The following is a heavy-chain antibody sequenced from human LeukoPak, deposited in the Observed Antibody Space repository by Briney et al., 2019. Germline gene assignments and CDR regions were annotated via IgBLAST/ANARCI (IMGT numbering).Heavy chain of an antibody. V-gene: IGHV3-48*03. CDR3: ARDFNAFDI. J-gene: IGHJ3*02. Sequence: PGGSLRLSCVASGFTFSSYEMNWVRQAPGKGLEWVSYISSSGSSIYYADSVKGRFIISRDNAKNSLYLQMNSLRAEDTAVYYCARDFNAFDIWGQGTMVTVSS. CDR2: ISSSGSSI. CDR1: GFTFSSYE.